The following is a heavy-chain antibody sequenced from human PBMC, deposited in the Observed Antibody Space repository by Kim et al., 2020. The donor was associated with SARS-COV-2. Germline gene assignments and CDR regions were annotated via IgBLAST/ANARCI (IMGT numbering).Heavy chain of an antibody. J-gene: IGHJ4*02. CDR1: GFTFSSYG. CDR2: ISYDGSNK. D-gene: IGHD3-22*01. Sequence: GGSLRLSCAASGFTFSSYGMHWVRQAPGKGLEWVAVISYDGSNKYYADSVKGRFTISRDNSKNTLYLQMNSLRAEDTAVYYCAKDRRYYDSSGHEGFYWGQGTLVTVSS. V-gene: IGHV3-30*18. CDR3: AKDRRYYDSSGHEGFY.